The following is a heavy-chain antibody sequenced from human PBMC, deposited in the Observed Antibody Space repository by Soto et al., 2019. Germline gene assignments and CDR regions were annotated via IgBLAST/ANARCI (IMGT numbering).Heavy chain of an antibody. D-gene: IGHD2-15*01. CDR1: GGSISSSSSY. J-gene: IGHJ6*02. CDR2: INHSGNT. V-gene: IGHV4-39*07. Sequence: PSETLSLTCTVSGGSISSSSSYWGWIRQPPGKGLEWVGSINHSGNTYYNPSLKSRVTISVDTSKNQFSLKLSSVTAADTSVYYCARDRDSYYYYYGMDVWGQGTTVTVSS. CDR3: ARDRDSYYYYYGMDV.